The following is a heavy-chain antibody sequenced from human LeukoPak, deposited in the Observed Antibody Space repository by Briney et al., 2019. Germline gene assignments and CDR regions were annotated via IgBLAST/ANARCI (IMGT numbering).Heavy chain of an antibody. V-gene: IGHV5-51*01. CDR3: ARHCVSGGSCYFDY. J-gene: IGHJ4*02. CDR2: IYCDGSKT. D-gene: IGHD2-15*01. CDR1: GYIFTDYW. Sequence: GESLKISCQGSGYIFTDYWIGWVRQMPGKGLEWMAIIYCDGSKTIYSPSFQSQVTISVDKSTDTAYLQWSSLKASDTAMYYCARHCVSGGSCYFDYWGQGTLVTVSS.